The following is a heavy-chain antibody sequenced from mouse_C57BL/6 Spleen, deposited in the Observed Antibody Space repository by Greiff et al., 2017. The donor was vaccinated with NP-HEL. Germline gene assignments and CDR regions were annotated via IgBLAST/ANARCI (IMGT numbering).Heavy chain of an antibody. CDR3: TSLTTVVARFDY. J-gene: IGHJ2*01. V-gene: IGHV14-4*01. CDR2: IDPENGDT. CDR1: GFNIKDDY. D-gene: IGHD1-1*01. Sequence: VQLQQSGAELVRPGASVKLSCTASGFNIKDDYMHWVKQRPEQGLEWIGWIDPENGDTEYASKFHGKATITADTSSNTAYLQLSSLTSEDTAVYYCTSLTTVVARFDYWGQGTTLTVSS.